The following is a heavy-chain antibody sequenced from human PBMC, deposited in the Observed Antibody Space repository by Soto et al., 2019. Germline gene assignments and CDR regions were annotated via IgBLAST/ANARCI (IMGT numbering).Heavy chain of an antibody. J-gene: IGHJ4*02. CDR3: ARVGYYDSSGYDY. CDR1: GGTFSSYT. V-gene: IGHV1-69*02. D-gene: IGHD3-22*01. CDR2: IIPILGIA. Sequence: QVQLVQSGAEVKKPGSSVKVSCKASGGTFSSYTISWVRQAPGQGLEWMGRIIPILGIANYAQKFQGRVTITADKSPSTAYMELSSLRSEDTAVYYCARVGYYDSSGYDYWGQGTLVTVSS.